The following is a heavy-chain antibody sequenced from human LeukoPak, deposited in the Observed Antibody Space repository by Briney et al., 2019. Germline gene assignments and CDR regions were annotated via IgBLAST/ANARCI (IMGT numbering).Heavy chain of an antibody. Sequence: SVKVSCKASGGTFSSYAISWVRQAPGQGLEWMGRIIPIFGTANYAQKFQGGVTITTDESTSTAYMELSSLRSENTAVYYCARATYYYGSGSYFDYWGQGTLVTVSS. CDR2: IIPIFGTA. CDR3: ARATYYYGSGSYFDY. V-gene: IGHV1-69*05. CDR1: GGTFSSYA. J-gene: IGHJ4*02. D-gene: IGHD3-10*01.